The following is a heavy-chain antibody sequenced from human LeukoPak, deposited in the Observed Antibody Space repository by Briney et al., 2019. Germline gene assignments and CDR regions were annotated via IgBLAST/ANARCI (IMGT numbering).Heavy chain of an antibody. V-gene: IGHV1-69*05. Sequence: SVKVSCKASGGTFSSYAISWVRQAPGQGLEWMGGIIPIFGTANYAQKFQGRVTITRDTSASTAYMELSSLRSEDTAVYYCAREGCSGCTYNWFDPWGQGTLVTVSS. CDR2: IIPIFGTA. CDR3: AREGCSGCTYNWFDP. D-gene: IGHD2-15*01. J-gene: IGHJ5*02. CDR1: GGTFSSYA.